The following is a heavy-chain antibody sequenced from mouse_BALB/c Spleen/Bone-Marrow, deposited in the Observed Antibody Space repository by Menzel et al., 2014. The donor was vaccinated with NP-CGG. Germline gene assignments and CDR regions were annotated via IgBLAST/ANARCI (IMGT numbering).Heavy chain of an antibody. D-gene: IGHD3-1*01. CDR3: TRDRGDY. CDR2: ISSGGSYT. V-gene: IGHV5-9-4*01. J-gene: IGHJ4*01. Sequence: EVQRVESGGGLVKPGGSLKLSCAASGFIFSYYAMSWVRQSPEKRLEWVAGISSGGSYTYYPDTVTGRFTISRDNAKNTLYLEMSSLRSEDTAMYYCTRDRGDYWGQGTSVTVSS. CDR1: GFIFSYYA.